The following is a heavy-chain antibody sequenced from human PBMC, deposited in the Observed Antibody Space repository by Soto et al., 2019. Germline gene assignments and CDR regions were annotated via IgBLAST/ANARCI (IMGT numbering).Heavy chain of an antibody. Sequence: QVQLQQWGAGLLKPSETLSLTCAVYGGSFSGYYWSWIRQPPGKGLEWIVEINHSGSTNYTPSLKSRVTISVDTAKNQFSLKLSSVTAADTAVYYCARVSALYWYFDLWGRGTLVTVSS. CDR1: GGSFSGYY. CDR3: ARVSALYWYFDL. CDR2: INHSGST. V-gene: IGHV4-34*01. J-gene: IGHJ2*01. D-gene: IGHD3-3*01.